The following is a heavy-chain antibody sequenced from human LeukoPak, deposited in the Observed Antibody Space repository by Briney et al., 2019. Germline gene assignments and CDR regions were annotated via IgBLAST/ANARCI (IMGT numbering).Heavy chain of an antibody. D-gene: IGHD3-22*01. Sequence: GGSLRLSCEASGFTFSSYAMSWVRQAPGKGLEWVSGISTNGWSTSYADSVKDRLTISRDNPRNMLYMKMNSLGAEDADLYSCSVMHRYYDGSGYWVQWGQGTLVTVSS. CDR2: ISTNGWST. J-gene: IGHJ4*02. CDR1: GFTFSSYA. V-gene: IGHV3-23*01. CDR3: SVMHRYYDGSGYWVQ.